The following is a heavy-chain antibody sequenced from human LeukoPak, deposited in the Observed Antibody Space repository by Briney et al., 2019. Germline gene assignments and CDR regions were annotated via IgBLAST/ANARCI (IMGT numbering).Heavy chain of an antibody. D-gene: IGHD2-2*01. CDR1: GGSFSGYY. V-gene: IGHV4-34*01. Sequence: SETLSLTCAVYGGSFSGYYWSWLRQPPGKGLGWIGEINHSGSTNYNPSLKSRVTISVDTSKNQFSLKLSSVTAADTAVYYCARWVRGYCSSTSCYSFDYWGQGTLVTVSS. CDR2: INHSGST. CDR3: ARWVRGYCSSTSCYSFDY. J-gene: IGHJ4*02.